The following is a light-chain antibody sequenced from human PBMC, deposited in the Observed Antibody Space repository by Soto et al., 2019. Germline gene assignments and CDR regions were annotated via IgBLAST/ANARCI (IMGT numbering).Light chain of an antibody. V-gene: IGKV3-15*01. CDR2: SAS. Sequence: EIVMTQSPATLSVSPGDTASLSCRASQAINSNFAWYQQRPGQAPRLLIYSASTRATGVPARFSGSGSETEVTLIIIGLQSEDVALYYCQQYNDWPLTFGGGTKVDVK. CDR3: QQYNDWPLT. J-gene: IGKJ4*01. CDR1: QAINSN.